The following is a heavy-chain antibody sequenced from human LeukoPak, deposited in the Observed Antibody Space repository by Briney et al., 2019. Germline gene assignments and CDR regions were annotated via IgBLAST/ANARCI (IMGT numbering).Heavy chain of an antibody. Sequence: GASVKVSCRASGYTFPSYTISWVRQAPGQGLEWMGCISAHNGNTNYVQKLQDRVTMTTDTSTSTAYMELRSLRSDDTAVYYCARGDYMDVWGKGTTVTVSS. CDR2: ISAHNGNT. CDR1: GYTFPSYT. V-gene: IGHV1-18*04. CDR3: ARGDYMDV. J-gene: IGHJ6*03.